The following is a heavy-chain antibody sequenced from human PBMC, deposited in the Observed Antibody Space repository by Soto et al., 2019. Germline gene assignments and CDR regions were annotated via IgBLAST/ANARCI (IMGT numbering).Heavy chain of an antibody. J-gene: IGHJ6*03. CDR3: ARTDYHYYYYYYMDV. Sequence: TLSLTCTVSGGSISSGGYYWSWIRQHPWKGLEWIGYIYYSGSTYYNPSLKSRVTISVDTSKNQFSLKLSSVTAADTAVYYCARTDYHYYYYYYMDVWGKGTTVTVSS. V-gene: IGHV4-31*03. CDR1: GGSISSGGYY. CDR2: IYYSGST. D-gene: IGHD4-17*01.